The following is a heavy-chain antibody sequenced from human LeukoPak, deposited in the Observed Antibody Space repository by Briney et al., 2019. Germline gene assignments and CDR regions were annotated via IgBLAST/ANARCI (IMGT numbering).Heavy chain of an antibody. Sequence: GGSLRLSCAASEFTFSSYTMKWVRQAPGEGLEWVSSISSSSSNIYYADSVKGRFTISSDNAKNSLYLQVNSLRAEDTAVYYCARSPRYCSGGSCYSGGDYWGQGTLVTVSS. J-gene: IGHJ4*02. CDR2: ISSSSSNI. CDR1: EFTFSSYT. V-gene: IGHV3-21*01. D-gene: IGHD2-15*01. CDR3: ARSPRYCSGGSCYSGGDY.